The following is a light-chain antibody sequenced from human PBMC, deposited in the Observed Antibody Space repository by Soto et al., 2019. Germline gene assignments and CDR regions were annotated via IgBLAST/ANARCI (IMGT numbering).Light chain of an antibody. CDR1: QSVSSNF. J-gene: IGKJ1*01. CDR2: GAS. V-gene: IGKV3-20*01. CDR3: QQYYSTPWT. Sequence: EIVLTQSPGTLSLSPGERATLSCRASQSVSSNFLAWYQQKPGQAPRLLIYGASSRATGIPDRFSGSGSGTDFTLTISRLEPADFAVYYCQQYYSTPWTFGQGTKVEIK.